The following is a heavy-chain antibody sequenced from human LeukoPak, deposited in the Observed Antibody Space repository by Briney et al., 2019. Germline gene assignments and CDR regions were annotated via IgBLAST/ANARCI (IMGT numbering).Heavy chain of an antibody. V-gene: IGHV3-30*03. J-gene: IGHJ4*02. CDR1: GFTFSSYG. CDR2: ISYDGSNK. D-gene: IGHD5-18*01. CDR3: ETAGQYRFDY. Sequence: GGSLRLSCAASGFTFSSYGMHWVRQAPGKGLEWVAVISYDGSNKYYADSVKGRFTISRDNSKNTLYLQMISLGAEDTAVYYCETAGQYRFDYWGQGTLVTVSS.